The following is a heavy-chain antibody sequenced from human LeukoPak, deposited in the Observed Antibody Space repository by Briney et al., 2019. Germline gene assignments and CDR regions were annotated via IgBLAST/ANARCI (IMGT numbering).Heavy chain of an antibody. CDR2: IYTSGST. D-gene: IGHD3-22*01. J-gene: IGHJ5*02. CDR1: GGSISSGSYY. Sequence: PSETLSLTCTVSGGSISSGSYYWSWIRQPAGKGLEWIGRIYTSGSTNYNPSLKSRVTISVDTSKNQFSLKLSSVTAADTAVYYCARDYYDSSGYLNWFDPWGQGTLVTVSS. V-gene: IGHV4-61*02. CDR3: ARDYYDSSGYLNWFDP.